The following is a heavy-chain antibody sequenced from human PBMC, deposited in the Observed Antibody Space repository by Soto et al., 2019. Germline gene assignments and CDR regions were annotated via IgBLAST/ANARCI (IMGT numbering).Heavy chain of an antibody. J-gene: IGHJ3*02. V-gene: IGHV4-30-2*01. CDR2: IYHSGST. CDR3: AIAGGAEDAFDI. D-gene: IGHD3-16*01. CDR1: GGSISSGGYS. Sequence: TLSLTCAVSGGSISSGGYSWSWIRQPPGKGLEWIGYIYHSGSTYYNPSLKSRVTISVDRSKNTLYLQMNSLRAEDTAVYYCAIAGGAEDAFDIWGQGTMVTVSS.